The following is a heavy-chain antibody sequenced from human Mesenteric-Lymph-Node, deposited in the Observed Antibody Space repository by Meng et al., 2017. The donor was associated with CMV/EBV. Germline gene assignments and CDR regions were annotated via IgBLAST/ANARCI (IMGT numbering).Heavy chain of an antibody. CDR1: GGSISSNNFY. Sequence: SETLSLTCTVSGGSISSNNFYWGWIRQPPGKGLEWIGSIYYSGSTYYNPSLESRVTISVDTSNNRFSLKLISVTAADTAVYYCARDRDSAPIGGVDVWGQGTTVTVSS. CDR3: ARDRDSAPIGGVDV. D-gene: IGHD3-22*01. V-gene: IGHV4-39*07. J-gene: IGHJ6*02. CDR2: IYYSGST.